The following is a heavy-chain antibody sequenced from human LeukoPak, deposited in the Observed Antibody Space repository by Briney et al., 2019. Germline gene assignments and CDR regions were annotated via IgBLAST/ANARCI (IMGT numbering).Heavy chain of an antibody. V-gene: IGHV3-21*01. D-gene: IGHD3-22*01. CDR3: AREMNYYDSSGSRHFDY. Sequence: GGSLRLSCAASGFTFSSYSMNWVRQAPGKGLEWVSSISSSSSYIYYADSVKGRFTISRDNAKNSLYLQMNSLRAEDTAVYYCAREMNYYDSSGSRHFDYWGQGTLVTVSS. J-gene: IGHJ4*02. CDR1: GFTFSSYS. CDR2: ISSSSSYI.